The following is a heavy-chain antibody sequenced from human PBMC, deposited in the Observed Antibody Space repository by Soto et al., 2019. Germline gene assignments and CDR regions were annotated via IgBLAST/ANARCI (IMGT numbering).Heavy chain of an antibody. V-gene: IGHV1-2*04. CDR1: GNTFTGYY. D-gene: IGHD1-1*01. Sequence: ASVKVSCKASGNTFTGYYMHWVRQAPGQGLEWMGWINPNSGGTNYAQKFQGWVTMTRDTSISTTYMELSRLRSHDTAVYYCARDLSTGTTKYYYYDMDVWGQATTVTV. J-gene: IGHJ6*02. CDR2: INPNSGGT. CDR3: ARDLSTGTTKYYYYDMDV.